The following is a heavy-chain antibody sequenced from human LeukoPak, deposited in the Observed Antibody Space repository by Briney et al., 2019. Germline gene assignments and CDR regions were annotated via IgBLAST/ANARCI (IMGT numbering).Heavy chain of an antibody. J-gene: IGHJ6*03. V-gene: IGHV4-39*07. D-gene: IGHD2-15*01. Sequence: PSETLSLTCTVSGGSISTSDYYWGWVRQPPGKGLEWIGSIYYTGTAYYNPSLKSRVTISVDTSKNHFSLNLSSVTAADTAVYYCARDCPAYCNGGSCYYYYYMDVWGKGTTVTVSS. CDR1: GGSISTSDYY. CDR3: ARDCPAYCNGGSCYYYYYMDV. CDR2: IYYTGTA.